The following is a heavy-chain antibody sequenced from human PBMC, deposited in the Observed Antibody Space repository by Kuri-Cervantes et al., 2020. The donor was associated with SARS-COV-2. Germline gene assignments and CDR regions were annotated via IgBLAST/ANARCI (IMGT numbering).Heavy chain of an antibody. J-gene: IGHJ4*02. CDR3: ARGEVWGMANLFGY. D-gene: IGHD3-16*01. V-gene: IGHV4-59*01. Sequence: AGSLRLTCTVSGGSISSYYWSWIRQPPGKGLEWIGYIYYSGSTNYDPSLKSRVTVSVDTSKNQFSLKLSSGTAAATDVYYYARGEVWGMANLFGYWGQGTLVTVSS. CDR2: IYYSGST. CDR1: GGSISSYY.